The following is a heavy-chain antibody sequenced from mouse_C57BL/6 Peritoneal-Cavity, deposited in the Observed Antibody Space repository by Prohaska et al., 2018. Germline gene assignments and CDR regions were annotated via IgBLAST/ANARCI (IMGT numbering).Heavy chain of an antibody. J-gene: IGHJ4*01. V-gene: IGHV3-6*01. CDR3: ARNYYGRYYAMDY. D-gene: IGHD1-1*01. CDR1: GYSITSGYY. Sequence: DVQLQESGPGLVKPSQSLSLTCSVTGYSITSGYYWNWIRQFQGNKLEWMGYISYDGSNNYNPSLKNRISITRDTSKNQFFLKLNSVTTEDTATYYCARNYYGRYYAMDYWGQGTSVTVSS. CDR2: ISYDGSN.